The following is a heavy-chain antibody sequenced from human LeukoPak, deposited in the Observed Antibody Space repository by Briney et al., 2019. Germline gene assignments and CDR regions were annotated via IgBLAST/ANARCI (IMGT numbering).Heavy chain of an antibody. CDR2: IYYSGST. D-gene: IGHD4-17*01. CDR1: GGSLRSSSYY. Sequence: SETLSLTCSVSGGSLRSSSYYWGWIRQPPGKGLEWIGSIYYSGSTYYNPSLKSRVTISVDTSKNQFSLRLSSVTAADTAVYYCARQTTAPDYWGQGTLVTVSS. V-gene: IGHV4-39*01. CDR3: ARQTTAPDY. J-gene: IGHJ4*02.